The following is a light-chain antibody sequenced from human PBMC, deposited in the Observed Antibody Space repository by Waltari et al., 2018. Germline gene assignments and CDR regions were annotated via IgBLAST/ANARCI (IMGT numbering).Light chain of an antibody. Sequence: SYVLTQPPSVSVAPGKTARISCAGQNIRDKTVYWYQQKPGSAPVVVIYDPTVRPSGIPDRISGSDPATLTIARVEAGDEADYYCQVWDDTDDHPVFGGGTRLTVL. CDR2: DPT. J-gene: IGLJ2*01. CDR1: NIRDKT. V-gene: IGLV3-21*03. CDR3: QVWDDTDDHPV.